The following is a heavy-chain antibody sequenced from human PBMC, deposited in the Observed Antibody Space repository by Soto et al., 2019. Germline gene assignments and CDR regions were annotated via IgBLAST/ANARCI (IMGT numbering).Heavy chain of an antibody. D-gene: IGHD3-3*01. CDR2: INHSGST. CDR1: GGSFSGYY. V-gene: IGHV4-34*01. Sequence: QVQLQQWGAGLLKPSETLSLTCAVYGGSFSGYYWSWIRQPPGKGLEWIGEINHSGSTNYNPSLKSRVTLSVDTSKNQFSLKLSSVTAADTAVYYCARGRPRQRYDFWSGYRNWYFDLWGRGTLVTVSS. CDR3: ARGRPRQRYDFWSGYRNWYFDL. J-gene: IGHJ2*01.